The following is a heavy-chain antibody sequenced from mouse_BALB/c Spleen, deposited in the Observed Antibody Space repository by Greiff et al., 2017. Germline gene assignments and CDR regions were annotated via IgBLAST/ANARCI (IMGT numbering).Heavy chain of an antibody. J-gene: IGHJ3*01. CDR3: ARDPSSWFAY. V-gene: IGHV2-9*02. CDR1: GFSLTSYG. CDR2: IWAGGST. Sequence: VKLMESGPGLVAPSQSLSITCTVSGFSLTSYGVHWVRQPPGKGLEWLGVIWAGGSTNYNSALMSRLSISKDNSKSQVFLKMNSLQTDDTAMYYCARDPSSWFAYWGQGTLVTVSA.